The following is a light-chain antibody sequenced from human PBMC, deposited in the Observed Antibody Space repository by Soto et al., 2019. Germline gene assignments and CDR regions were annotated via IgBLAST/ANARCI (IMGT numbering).Light chain of an antibody. J-gene: IGKJ5*01. Sequence: ENVLTQSPGTLSLSPGERAALSCRASQSVASSYLAWYQQKPGQAPRLLIYGASNRATGTPDRFTGSGSGTDFTLTISRLEPEDCAVYYCQQYGRSPLTFGQGTRLEI. V-gene: IGKV3-20*01. CDR1: QSVASSY. CDR2: GAS. CDR3: QQYGRSPLT.